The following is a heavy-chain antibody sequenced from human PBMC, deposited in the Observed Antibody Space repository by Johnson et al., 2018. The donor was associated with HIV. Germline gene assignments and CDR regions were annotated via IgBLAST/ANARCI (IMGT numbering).Heavy chain of an antibody. CDR1: GFTFSSHG. J-gene: IGHJ3*02. V-gene: IGHV3-30*02. D-gene: IGHD6-13*01. CDR3: ARDLAYNSRWTGAFDI. Sequence: HVQLVESGGGVVQPGGSLRLSCAASGFTFSSHGMHWVRQAPGKGLEWVAFIRYDGSNKYYADSVKGRFTIYRDNSKNTLYLQMNSLRAEDTAVYYCARDLAYNSRWTGAFDIWGQGTMVTVSS. CDR2: IRYDGSNK.